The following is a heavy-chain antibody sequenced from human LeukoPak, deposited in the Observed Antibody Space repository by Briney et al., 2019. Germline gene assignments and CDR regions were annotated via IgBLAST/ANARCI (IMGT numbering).Heavy chain of an antibody. Sequence: GGSLRLSCAASGFTFDDYGMSWVRQAPGKGLEWVSGINWNGGSTGYADSVKGRFTISRDNAKNSLYLQMNSLRAEDTAVYYCARASALLWFGELFPASIDYWGQGTLVTVSS. CDR3: ARASALLWFGELFPASIDY. D-gene: IGHD3-10*01. V-gene: IGHV3-20*04. J-gene: IGHJ4*02. CDR1: GFTFDDYG. CDR2: INWNGGST.